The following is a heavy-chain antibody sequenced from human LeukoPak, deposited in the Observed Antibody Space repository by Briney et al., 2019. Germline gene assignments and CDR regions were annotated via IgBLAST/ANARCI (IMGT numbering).Heavy chain of an antibody. J-gene: IGHJ4*02. CDR2: INHSGST. V-gene: IGHV4-34*01. CDR3: ARGPWFRGSGSYYPRSFDY. D-gene: IGHD3-10*01. CDR1: GGSFSGYY. Sequence: SETLSLTCAVYGGSFSGYYWSWIRQPPGKGLEWIGEINHSGSTNYNPPLKSRVTMSVDTSKNQFSLKLSSVTAADTAVYYCARGPWFRGSGSYYPRSFDYWGQGTLVTVSS.